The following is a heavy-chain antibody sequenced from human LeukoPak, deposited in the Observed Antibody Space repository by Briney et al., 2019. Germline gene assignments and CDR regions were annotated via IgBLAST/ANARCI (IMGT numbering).Heavy chain of an antibody. CDR1: GFTFSSYA. CDR2: ISGSGGST. J-gene: IGHJ4*02. Sequence: PGGSLRLSCAASGFTFSSYAMSWVRQAPGKGLEWVSAISGSGGSTYYADSVKGRFTISRDNAKSSLYLQMNSLRAEDTAVYYCARDKYFDYWGQGTLVTVSS. V-gene: IGHV3-23*01. CDR3: ARDKYFDY.